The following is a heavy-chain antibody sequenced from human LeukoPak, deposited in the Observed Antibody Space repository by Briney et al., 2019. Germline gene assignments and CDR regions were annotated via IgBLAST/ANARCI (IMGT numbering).Heavy chain of an antibody. J-gene: IGHJ4*02. CDR1: GYSFTNYW. CDR2: IYPGDSDT. CDR3: ASYYYDSSGHEDY. D-gene: IGHD3-22*01. Sequence: GESLKISCKGSGYSFTNYWIGWVRQMPGKGLEWMGIIYPGDSDTRYSPSFQGQVTISADKSISTAYLQWSSLKASDTAMYYCASYYYDSSGHEDYWGQGTLVTVPS. V-gene: IGHV5-51*01.